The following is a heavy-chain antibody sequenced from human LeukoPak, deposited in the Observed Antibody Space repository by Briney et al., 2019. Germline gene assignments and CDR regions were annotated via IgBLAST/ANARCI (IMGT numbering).Heavy chain of an antibody. CDR1: GFTFNSYA. CDR3: AKGSRGNYDY. D-gene: IGHD1-26*01. J-gene: IGHJ4*02. V-gene: IGHV3-23*01. CDR2: ITDSGIST. Sequence: QAGGSLRLSCAASGFTFNSYAMAWVRQAPEKGLEWVSSITDSGISTYYADSVKGRFTISRDNSKSTLFLQMNSLRAEDTAVYYYAKGSRGNYDYWGQGTLVTVSS.